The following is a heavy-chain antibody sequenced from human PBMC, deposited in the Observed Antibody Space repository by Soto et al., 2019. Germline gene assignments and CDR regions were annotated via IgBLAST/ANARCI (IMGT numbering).Heavy chain of an antibody. CDR2: INTLSSAI. V-gene: IGHV3-48*03. Sequence: PGGSLRLSCAASGFTFSSYEMTWIRQAPGKGLEWVSYINTLSSAIYYADSVKGRFTISRDNAKNSLYLQMNSLRAEDTAVYYCARRLQWQLRPLDSWGRGTLVTVSS. CDR1: GFTFSSYE. J-gene: IGHJ4*02. CDR3: ARRLQWQLRPLDS. D-gene: IGHD6-19*01.